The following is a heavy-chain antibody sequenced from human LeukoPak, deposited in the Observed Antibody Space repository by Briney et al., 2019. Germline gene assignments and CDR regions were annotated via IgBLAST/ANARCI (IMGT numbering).Heavy chain of an antibody. CDR2: IYYSGST. CDR1: GGSISSSSYY. J-gene: IGHJ5*02. Sequence: SGTLSLTFTVSGGSISSSSYYWGWIRPPPGKGLEWIGSIYYSGSTYYNPSLKSRVTISVDTSKSQFSLKLSSVTAADTAVYYCARSVSTYDFWSGPIRWFDPWGQGTLVTVSS. CDR3: ARSVSTYDFWSGPIRWFDP. V-gene: IGHV4-39*01. D-gene: IGHD3-3*01.